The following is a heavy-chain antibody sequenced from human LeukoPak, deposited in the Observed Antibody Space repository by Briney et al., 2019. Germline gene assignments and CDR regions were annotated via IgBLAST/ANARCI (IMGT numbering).Heavy chain of an antibody. CDR3: ARGVPLWFGELLPHDY. CDR1: GYTFTGYY. CDR2: INPNSGGT. Sequence: VASVKVSCKASGYTFTGYYMHWVRQAPGQGLEWMGWINPNSGGTNYAQKFQGRVTMTRDTSISTAHMELSRLRSDDTAVYYCARGVPLWFGELLPHDYWGQGTLVTVSS. D-gene: IGHD3-10*01. V-gene: IGHV1-2*02. J-gene: IGHJ4*02.